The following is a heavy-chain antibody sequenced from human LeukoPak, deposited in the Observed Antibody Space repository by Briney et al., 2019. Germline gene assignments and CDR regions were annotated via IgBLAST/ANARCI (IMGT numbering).Heavy chain of an antibody. J-gene: IGHJ4*02. Sequence: PGGSLRLSCAVSGFTFSTKSMNWVRQAPGKGLEWASYITADSGTTYYADSVKGRFTISRDNAKNSLYLQMNSLRDEDTAVYYCASRDYFDYWGQGTLVTVSS. CDR1: GFTFSTKS. CDR2: ITADSGTT. CDR3: ASRDYFDY. V-gene: IGHV3-48*02.